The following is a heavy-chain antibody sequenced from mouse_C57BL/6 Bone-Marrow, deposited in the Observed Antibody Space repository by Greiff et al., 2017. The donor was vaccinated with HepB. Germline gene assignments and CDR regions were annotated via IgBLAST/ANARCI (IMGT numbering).Heavy chain of an antibody. CDR2: IWSGGST. CDR1: GFSLTSYG. V-gene: IGHV2-2*01. D-gene: IGHD1-1*01. CDR3: ASTTVVPYFDY. J-gene: IGHJ2*01. Sequence: VQLQQSGPGLVQPSQSLSITCTVSGFSLTSYGVHWVRQSPGKGLEWLGVIWSGGSTDYNAAFISRLSISKDNSKSQVFFKMNSLQADDTAIYYCASTTVVPYFDYWGQGTTLTVSS.